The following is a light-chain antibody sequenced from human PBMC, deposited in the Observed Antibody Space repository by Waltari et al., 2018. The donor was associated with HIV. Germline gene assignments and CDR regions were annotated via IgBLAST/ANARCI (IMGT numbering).Light chain of an antibody. Sequence: SYVLTQPPSVSVAPGKTARITCGGNNIGSKSVHWYQQKPGQAPVLVIYYDSARPSGIPERFSGSNSGNTATLTISRVEAGDEADYYCQVWDSSSDLSWVFGGGTKLTVL. J-gene: IGLJ3*02. V-gene: IGLV3-21*04. CDR1: NIGSKS. CDR3: QVWDSSSDLSWV. CDR2: YDS.